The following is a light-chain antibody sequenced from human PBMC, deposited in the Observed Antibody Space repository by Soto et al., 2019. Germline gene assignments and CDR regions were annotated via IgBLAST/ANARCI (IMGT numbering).Light chain of an antibody. CDR1: TSNIGSKT. J-gene: IGLJ1*01. CDR3: AAEVASLYVYV. CDR2: SND. V-gene: IGLV1-44*01. Sequence: QSALTQSPSASGTPGQRVTMSCSGSTSNIGSKTVNWYRQLPGTAPKLLIYSNDQRPSGVPDRFSGSKSGTSASLAISGLQSEDVFNYYCAAEVASLYVYVSGTGT.